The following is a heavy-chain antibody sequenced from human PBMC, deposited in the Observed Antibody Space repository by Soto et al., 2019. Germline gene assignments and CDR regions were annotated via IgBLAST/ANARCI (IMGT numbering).Heavy chain of an antibody. D-gene: IGHD3-22*01. J-gene: IGHJ4*02. CDR2: ISGSGGST. V-gene: IGHV3-23*01. Sequence: EVQLLESGGGLVQPGGSLRLSCAASGFTFSSYAMSWVRQAPGKGLEWVSAISGSGGSTYYADSVKGRFTISRYNSKNTLYLQMNSLRAEDTAVYYCAKDQERVRQRYDSSGYYYVDWGQGTLVTVSS. CDR1: GFTFSSYA. CDR3: AKDQERVRQRYDSSGYYYVD.